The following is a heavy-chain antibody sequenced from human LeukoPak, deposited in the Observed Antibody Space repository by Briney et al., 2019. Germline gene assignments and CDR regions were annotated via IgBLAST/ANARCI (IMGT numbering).Heavy chain of an antibody. Sequence: SETLSLTCTVSGGSISSGGYYWSWIRQHPGKGLEWIGYIYYSGSTYYSPSLKSRVTISVDTSKNQFSLKLSSVTAADTAVYYCARDHTGPIDYWGQGTLVTVSS. V-gene: IGHV4-31*03. CDR3: ARDHTGPIDY. J-gene: IGHJ4*02. CDR2: IYYSGST. CDR1: GGSISSGGYY. D-gene: IGHD4-17*01.